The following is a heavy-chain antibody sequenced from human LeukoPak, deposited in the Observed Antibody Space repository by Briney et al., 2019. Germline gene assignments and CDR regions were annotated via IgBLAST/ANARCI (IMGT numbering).Heavy chain of an antibody. CDR1: GFTFTSNA. CDR3: ASWG. CDR2: ISGSGDRT. D-gene: IGHD3-16*01. Sequence: PGGSLRLSCVASGFTFTSNAMSWVRQVPGEGLEWVSAISGSGDRTYYADSVKGRFTISRDNSKNTLYLQMNSLRAEDTAVYYCASWGWGQGTLVTVSS. J-gene: IGHJ4*02. V-gene: IGHV3-23*01.